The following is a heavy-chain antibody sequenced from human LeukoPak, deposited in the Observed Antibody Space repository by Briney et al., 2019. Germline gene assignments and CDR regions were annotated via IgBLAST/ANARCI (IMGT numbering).Heavy chain of an antibody. J-gene: IGHJ4*02. CDR2: ISGSGGST. V-gene: IGHV3-23*01. CDR1: GFTFSSYA. Sequence: GVSLRLSCAASGFTFSSYATSWVRQAPGKGLEWVSAISGSGGSTYYADSVKGRLTISRDNSKNTLYLQMNSLRAEDTAVYYCAKGIWFGELFGGFDYWGQGTLVTVSS. D-gene: IGHD3-10*01. CDR3: AKGIWFGELFGGFDY.